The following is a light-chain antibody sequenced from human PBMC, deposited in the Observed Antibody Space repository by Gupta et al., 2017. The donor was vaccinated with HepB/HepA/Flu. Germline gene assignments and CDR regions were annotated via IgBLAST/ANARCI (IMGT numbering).Light chain of an antibody. CDR2: DTS. CDR1: QYSSSY. J-gene: IGKJ5*01. Sequence: EIALIHSSATLPLSHREIATHSARASQYSSSYLAWYQQNPGQSPRLLIYDTSSRATGTPARFSGSGSGTDFTLTISSLEPEDFAVYYCQQRSNWPPFTFGQGTRLELK. CDR3: QQRSNWPPFT. V-gene: IGKV3-11*01.